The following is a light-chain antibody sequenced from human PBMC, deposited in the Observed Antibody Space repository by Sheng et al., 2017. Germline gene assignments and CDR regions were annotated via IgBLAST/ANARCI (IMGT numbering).Light chain of an antibody. Sequence: EIVMTQSPATLSVSPGERATLSCRASQSVSSYLAWYQQKPGQAPRLLIYDASNRATGIPARFSGSGSQTDFTLTISSLEPDDSAVYFCVQRSNWPTTFGQGTTVEI. CDR3: VQRSNWPTT. J-gene: IGKJ1*01. CDR1: QSVSSY. V-gene: IGKV3-11*01. CDR2: DAS.